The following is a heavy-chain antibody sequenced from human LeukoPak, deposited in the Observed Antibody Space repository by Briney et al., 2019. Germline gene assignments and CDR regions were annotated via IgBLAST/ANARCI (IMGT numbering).Heavy chain of an antibody. CDR1: GFTVSSNY. Sequence: GGSLRLSCAASGFTVSSNYMSWVRQAPGKGLEWVSAISGSGDRTYYADSVQGRFTISRDNSENTVYLQMNSLRAEDTAVYYCAKVAGGQLVFHYFDYWGQGTLVTVSS. CDR2: ISGSGDRT. D-gene: IGHD6-6*01. V-gene: IGHV3-23*01. J-gene: IGHJ4*02. CDR3: AKVAGGQLVFHYFDY.